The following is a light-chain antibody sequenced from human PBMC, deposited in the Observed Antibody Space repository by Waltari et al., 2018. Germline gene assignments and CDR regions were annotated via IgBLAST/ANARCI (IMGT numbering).Light chain of an antibody. CDR2: DTS. J-gene: IGKJ4*01. V-gene: IGKV1-33*01. CDR3: QVSFHFPLT. CDR1: QDITIY. Sequence: DIQMTQSPSSLAASVGVRVTITCQASQDITIYLNWYQQKPGKAPKLLIYDTSKLETGVPSRFSGSGSGTHFTFTISSLQPEDIATYYCQVSFHFPLTFGGGTKLEIK.